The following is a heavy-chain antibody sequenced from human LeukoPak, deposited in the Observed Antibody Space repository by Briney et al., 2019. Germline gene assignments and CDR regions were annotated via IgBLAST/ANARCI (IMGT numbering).Heavy chain of an antibody. Sequence: GGSLRLSCAASGFTFSNYAMSWVRQAPGKGLEWVSAISGSGGSTYYADSVKGRFTISRDNSKNTLYLQMNSLRAEDTAVYYCAKDYSRGYCSSTSCYGDYWGQGTLVTVSS. J-gene: IGHJ4*02. D-gene: IGHD2-2*01. V-gene: IGHV3-23*01. CDR2: ISGSGGST. CDR3: AKDYSRGYCSSTSCYGDY. CDR1: GFTFSNYA.